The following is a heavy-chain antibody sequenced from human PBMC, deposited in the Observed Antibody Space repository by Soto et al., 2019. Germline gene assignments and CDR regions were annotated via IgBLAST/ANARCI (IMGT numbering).Heavy chain of an antibody. D-gene: IGHD5-12*01. CDR2: INPNSGGT. Sequence: ASVKVSCKASGYTFTGYYMHWVRQAPGQGLEWMGWINPNSGGTNYAQKFQGWVTMTRDTSISTAYMELSRLRSDDTAVYYCARDEGSYDGGGHNWFDPWGQGTLVTVSS. CDR1: GYTFTGYY. V-gene: IGHV1-2*04. CDR3: ARDEGSYDGGGHNWFDP. J-gene: IGHJ5*02.